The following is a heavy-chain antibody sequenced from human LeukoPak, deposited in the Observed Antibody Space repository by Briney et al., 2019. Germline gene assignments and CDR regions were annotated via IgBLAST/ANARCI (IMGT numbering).Heavy chain of an antibody. Sequence: ASLKVSCKAPGYTLTGSYMHRVRQAPGQGPECMGRINPNGGGTNYAQKFQGRVTMTGDTSISTVYMELSRLRSDDTAVYYCARSYGSGSSYFDYWGQGTLVTVSS. CDR3: ARSYGSGSSYFDY. CDR1: GYTLTGSY. D-gene: IGHD3-10*01. CDR2: INPNGGGT. J-gene: IGHJ4*02. V-gene: IGHV1-2*06.